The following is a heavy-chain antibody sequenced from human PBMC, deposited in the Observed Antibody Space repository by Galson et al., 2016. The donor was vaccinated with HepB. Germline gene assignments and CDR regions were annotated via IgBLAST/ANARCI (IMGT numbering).Heavy chain of an antibody. V-gene: IGHV3-7*01. D-gene: IGHD3-3*01. CDR2: XXQXXXEK. CDR3: ARLYHFWRGHHLTMFYYYARDV. Sequence: SLRLSCAASAFIFRSYSMTWVRQAPGKGLXXVAXXXQXXXEKYXXDSXKXRXXISRDSAQDSLYLKMKGVRVEDTAVYYCARLYHFWRGHHLTMFYYYARDVXGQGTTVTGSS. J-gene: IGHJ6*02. CDR1: AFIFRSYS.